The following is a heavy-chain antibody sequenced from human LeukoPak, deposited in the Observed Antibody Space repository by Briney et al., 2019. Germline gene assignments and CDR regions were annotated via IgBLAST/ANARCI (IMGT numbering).Heavy chain of an antibody. CDR3: ARVLRYGSGSYGFDP. Sequence: ASVKVSRKASGGTFSSYAISWVRQAPGQGLEWMGGIIPIFGTANYAQKFQGRVTITADESTSTAYMELSSLRSEDTAVYYCARVLRYGSGSYGFDPWGQGTLVTVSS. D-gene: IGHD3-10*01. CDR1: GGTFSSYA. J-gene: IGHJ5*02. V-gene: IGHV1-69*13. CDR2: IIPIFGTA.